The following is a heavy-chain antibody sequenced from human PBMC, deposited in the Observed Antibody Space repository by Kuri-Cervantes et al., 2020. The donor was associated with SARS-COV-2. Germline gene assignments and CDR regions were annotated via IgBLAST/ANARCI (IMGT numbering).Heavy chain of an antibody. J-gene: IGHJ6*03. D-gene: IGHD2-2*01. Sequence: GSLRLSCAVSGYSISSGYYWGWVRQPPGKRLEWIGSIYHTGSTNYNPSLKSRVTISVDTSKNQFSLKLSSVTAADTAVYYCARGYGSTFMDVWGKGTTVTVSS. V-gene: IGHV4-38-2*01. CDR2: IYHTGST. CDR1: GYSISSGYY. CDR3: ARGYGSTFMDV.